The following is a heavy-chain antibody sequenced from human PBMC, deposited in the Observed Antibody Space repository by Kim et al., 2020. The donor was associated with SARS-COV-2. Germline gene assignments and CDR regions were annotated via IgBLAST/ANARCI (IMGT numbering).Heavy chain of an antibody. D-gene: IGHD3-10*01. J-gene: IGHJ3*02. CDR1: GYTFTSYG. V-gene: IGHV1-18*01. CDR2: ISAYNGNT. Sequence: ASVKVSCKASGYTFTSYGISWVRQAPGQGLEWMGWISAYNGNTNYAQKLQGRVTMNTDTSTSTAYMELRSLRSDDTAVYYCARPMVRGVIAKKNDAFDIWGQGTMVTVSS. CDR3: ARPMVRGVIAKKNDAFDI.